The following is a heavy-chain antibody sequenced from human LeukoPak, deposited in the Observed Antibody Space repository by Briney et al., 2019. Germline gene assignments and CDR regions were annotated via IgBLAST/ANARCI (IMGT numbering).Heavy chain of an antibody. CDR1: GXTFSNYA. CDR2: FRESGGAT. V-gene: IGHV3-23*01. Sequence: PGGSLRLSCAASGXTFSNYAMNWVRQAPGKGLEWVSSFRESGGATYYADSVQGRFTISRDDSENTLYLQMDSLRAEDTAVYYCARDLGIAARPVFDQWGQGTLVTVSS. D-gene: IGHD6-6*01. CDR3: ARDLGIAARPVFDQ. J-gene: IGHJ4*02.